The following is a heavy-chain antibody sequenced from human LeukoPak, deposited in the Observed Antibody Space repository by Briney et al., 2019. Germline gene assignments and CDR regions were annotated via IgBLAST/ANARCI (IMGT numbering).Heavy chain of an antibody. Sequence: GESLKISCKGSGYTFTSYGISWVRQAPGQGLEWMGWISAYNGNTNYAQKLQGRVTMTTDTSTSTAYMELRSLRSDDTAVYYCARDHSWEYDIFGWSSHGFDYWGQGTLVTVSS. CDR3: ARDHSWEYDIFGWSSHGFDY. J-gene: IGHJ4*02. V-gene: IGHV1-18*01. CDR1: GYTFTSYG. CDR2: ISAYNGNT. D-gene: IGHD3-9*01.